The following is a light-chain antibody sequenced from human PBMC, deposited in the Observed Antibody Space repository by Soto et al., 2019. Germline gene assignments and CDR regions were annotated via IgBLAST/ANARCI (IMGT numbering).Light chain of an antibody. Sequence: EIVMTQSPATLSVSPGERATLSCRPSQSVSSNLAWYQQKPVQAPRLRIYRASTRATGIPARFSGSGSGTELTLTISSLQSEDFAVYYCQQYNNWAPLFGQGTRLEIK. CDR2: RAS. CDR1: QSVSSN. J-gene: IGKJ5*01. CDR3: QQYNNWAPL. V-gene: IGKV3-15*01.